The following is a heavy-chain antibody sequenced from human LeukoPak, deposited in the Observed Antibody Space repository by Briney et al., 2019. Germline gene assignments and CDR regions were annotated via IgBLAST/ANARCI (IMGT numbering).Heavy chain of an antibody. J-gene: IGHJ3*02. Sequence: GRSPRLSCAASGFAFSGFAMHWVRQAPGKGLEWVSSISYHGGDKYYADSVRGRLTISRDNSKNTVYLQMNSLRPEDTAVYYCARDQYYYGSGSSPDAFDIWGQGAMVTVSA. CDR2: ISYHGGDK. D-gene: IGHD3-10*01. CDR3: ARDQYYYGSGSSPDAFDI. CDR1: GFAFSGFA. V-gene: IGHV3-30-3*01.